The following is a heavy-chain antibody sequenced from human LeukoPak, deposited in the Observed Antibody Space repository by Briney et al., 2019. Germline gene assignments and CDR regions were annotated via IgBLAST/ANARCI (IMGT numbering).Heavy chain of an antibody. CDR3: AKDQVPYCTTDCYGAIDA. J-gene: IGHJ3*01. CDR1: GFTFSSYS. CDR2: IVSNGSPN. D-gene: IGHD2-21*02. V-gene: IGHV3-48*01. Sequence: GGSLRLSCEASGFTFSSYSMTWVRQAPGKRLEWISCIVSNGSPNHYADSVKGRFTISRDNAKNPLYLQMNSLTVEDTAVYYCAKDQVPYCTTDCYGAIDAWGQGTLVTDSS.